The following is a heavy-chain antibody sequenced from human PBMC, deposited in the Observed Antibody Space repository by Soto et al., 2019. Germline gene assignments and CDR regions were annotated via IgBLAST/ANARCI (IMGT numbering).Heavy chain of an antibody. J-gene: IGHJ4*02. V-gene: IGHV3-9*01. CDR1: GFTFDEYA. D-gene: IGHD5-12*01. CDR3: AKDTYSGYDFDNPLYY. Sequence: PGGSLRLSCAASGFTFDEYAMHWVRQAPGKGLEWVSGISWNSGSIGYADSVKGRFTISRDNAKNSLYLQMNSLRAEDTALYYCAKDTYSGYDFDNPLYYWGQGTLVTVSS. CDR2: ISWNSGSI.